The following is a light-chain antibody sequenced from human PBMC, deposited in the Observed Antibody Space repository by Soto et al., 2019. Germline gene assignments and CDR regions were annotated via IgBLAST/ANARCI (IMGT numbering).Light chain of an antibody. Sequence: QSVLTQPASVSGSPGQSITISCTGTSRDVGAYDYISWYLQYPDKAPQLLIYYVDHRPSGVSSRFSGSKSGNTASLTISGLQAEDECDYYCCSYADGSIYFFGTGTKLTVL. J-gene: IGLJ1*01. CDR1: SRDVGAYDY. CDR3: CSYADGSIYF. V-gene: IGLV2-14*03. CDR2: YVD.